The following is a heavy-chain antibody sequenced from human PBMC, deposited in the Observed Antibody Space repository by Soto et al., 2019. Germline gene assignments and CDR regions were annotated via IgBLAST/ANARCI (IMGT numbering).Heavy chain of an antibody. CDR3: ATLYSGYDWGYFDY. J-gene: IGHJ4*02. D-gene: IGHD5-12*01. V-gene: IGHV1-3*01. Sequence: QVHLMQSGAELKKPGASVTLSCKTSGYTFTDYAIHWVRQAPGQRPEWMGWINAGNGDTNYSQKFHDRFTISRDTSASTAYMELSGLRSEDTAVYYCATLYSGYDWGYFDYWGQGTLVTVSS. CDR1: GYTFTDYA. CDR2: INAGNGDT.